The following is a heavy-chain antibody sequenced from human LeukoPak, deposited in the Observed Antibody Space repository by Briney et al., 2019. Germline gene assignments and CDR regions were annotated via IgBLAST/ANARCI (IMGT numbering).Heavy chain of an antibody. CDR1: GGSISSGDYY. CDR2: IYYSGST. Sequence: PSETLSLTCTVSGGSISSGDYYWSWIRRPPGKGLEWIGYIYYSGSTYYNPSLKSRVTISVDTSKNQFSLKLSSVTAADTAVYYCARGLRYFDWLLSASWFDPWGQGTLVTVSS. J-gene: IGHJ5*02. CDR3: ARGLRYFDWLLSASWFDP. V-gene: IGHV4-30-4*01. D-gene: IGHD3-9*01.